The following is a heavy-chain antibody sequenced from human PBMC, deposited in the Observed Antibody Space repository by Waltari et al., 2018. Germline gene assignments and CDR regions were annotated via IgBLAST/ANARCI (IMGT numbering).Heavy chain of an antibody. Sequence: EVQLLESGGGLVQPGGSLRLSCAAPGLTLSSYAMSWVRQAPGKGLEWVSAISGSGGSTYYADSVKGRFTISRDNSKNTLYLQMNSLRAEDTAVYYCAKSPYYDSSGYDYWGQGTLVTVSS. V-gene: IGHV3-23*01. CDR1: GLTLSSYA. CDR3: AKSPYYDSSGYDY. J-gene: IGHJ4*02. D-gene: IGHD3-22*01. CDR2: ISGSGGST.